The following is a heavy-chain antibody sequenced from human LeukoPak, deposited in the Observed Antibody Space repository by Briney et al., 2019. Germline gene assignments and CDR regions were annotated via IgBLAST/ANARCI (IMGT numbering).Heavy chain of an antibody. Sequence: SETLSLTCTVSGGSISSGSYYWSWIRQPPGKGLEWIGRIYTSGSTNYNPSLKSRVTISVDTSKNQFSLKLSSVTAADTAVYYCARDLSDFWSGGLNAFDIWGQGTMVTVSS. CDR1: GGSISSGSYY. CDR3: ARDLSDFWSGGLNAFDI. D-gene: IGHD3-3*01. CDR2: IYTSGST. J-gene: IGHJ3*02. V-gene: IGHV4-61*02.